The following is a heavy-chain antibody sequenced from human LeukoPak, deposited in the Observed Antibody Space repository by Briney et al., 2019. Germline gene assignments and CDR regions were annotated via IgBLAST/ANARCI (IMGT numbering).Heavy chain of an antibody. CDR1: GFTFSSYW. CDR3: GRVRNYYDSSGYFDY. D-gene: IGHD3-22*01. CDR2: INSDGSST. Sequence: GALRLSCAASGFTFSSYWMHWVRQAPGKGLVWVSRINSDGSSTSYADSVKGRFTISRDNAKNTLYLQMNSLRAEDTAVYYCGRVRNYYDSSGYFDYWGQGTLVTVSS. V-gene: IGHV3-74*01. J-gene: IGHJ4*02.